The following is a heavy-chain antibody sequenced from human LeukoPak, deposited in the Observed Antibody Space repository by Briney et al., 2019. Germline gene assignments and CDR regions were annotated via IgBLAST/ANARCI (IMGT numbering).Heavy chain of an antibody. V-gene: IGHV3-48*03. CDR3: ARGDTGDQGYFDY. Sequence: PGGSLRLSCGASGVTISTYEMNWVRQAPGKGREWGSYISSSGRNIYYADSVRGRFTISRDNAKNSLYLQMNSLRAEDTAVYYCARGDTGDQGYFDYWGQGTLVTVSS. J-gene: IGHJ4*02. D-gene: IGHD7-27*01. CDR2: ISSSGRNI. CDR1: GVTISTYE.